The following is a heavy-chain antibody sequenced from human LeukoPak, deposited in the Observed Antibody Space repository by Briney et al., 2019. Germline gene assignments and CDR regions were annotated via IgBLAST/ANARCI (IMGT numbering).Heavy chain of an antibody. D-gene: IGHD6-19*01. V-gene: IGHV3-48*01. Sequence: QSGGSLRLSCAASGFTFNAFGMNWVRQAPGKGLEWVSYIGTTSGAIYYADSVKGRFTISRDSAKNSLYLQMNSLRAEDTAVYYCARDSGSGWDMHGEFDYWGQGTLVTVSS. J-gene: IGHJ4*02. CDR3: ARDSGSGWDMHGEFDY. CDR2: IGTTSGAI. CDR1: GFTFNAFG.